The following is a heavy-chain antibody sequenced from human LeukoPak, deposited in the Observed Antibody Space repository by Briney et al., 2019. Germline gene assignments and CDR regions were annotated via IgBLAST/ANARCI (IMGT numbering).Heavy chain of an antibody. Sequence: GGSLRLSCAASGFTFSSYAMSWVRQAPGKGLEWVSAISTSGGSTYYADSVKGRFTISRDNSKNTLYLQMSSLRAEDTAVYSCARKALGYSYGHDDYWGQGTLVTVSS. CDR1: GFTFSSYA. V-gene: IGHV3-23*01. CDR3: ARKALGYSYGHDDY. D-gene: IGHD5-18*01. J-gene: IGHJ4*02. CDR2: ISTSGGST.